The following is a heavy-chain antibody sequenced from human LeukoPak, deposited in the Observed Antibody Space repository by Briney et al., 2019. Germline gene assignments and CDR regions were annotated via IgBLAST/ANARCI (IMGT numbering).Heavy chain of an antibody. CDR2: INPSGGST. CDR3: ARVIITMVRNDNWFDP. CDR1: GYTFTSYY. Sequence: ASVKVSCKASGYTFTSYYMHWVRQAPGQGLEWMGIINPSGGSTSYAQKFQGRVTMTRDTSTSTVYMELSSLRSEDTAVYYCARVIITMVRNDNWFDPWGQGALVTVSS. J-gene: IGHJ5*02. V-gene: IGHV1-46*01. D-gene: IGHD3-10*01.